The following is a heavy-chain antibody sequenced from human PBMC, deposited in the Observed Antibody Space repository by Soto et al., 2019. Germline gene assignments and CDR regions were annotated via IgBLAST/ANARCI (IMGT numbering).Heavy chain of an antibody. Sequence: SAPLSLTCSVSGGSIISGYYYWIWILQPPGKGLELIVNIYYSGNTYYNPSLKSRVTISVDTSKNQFSLKLSSVTAADTAVYYCARGPVTMVRGVIWYYYGMDVWGQGTTVNVS. CDR2: IYYSGNT. CDR3: ARGPVTMVRGVIWYYYGMDV. V-gene: IGHV4-30-4*01. J-gene: IGHJ6*02. CDR1: GGSIISGYYY. D-gene: IGHD3-10*01.